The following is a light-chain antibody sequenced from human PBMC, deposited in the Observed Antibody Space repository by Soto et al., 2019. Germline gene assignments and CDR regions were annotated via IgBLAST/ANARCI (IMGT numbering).Light chain of an antibody. J-gene: IGKJ4*01. Sequence: VLPQSPATLSLSPGERATLSCRASQSVSSQLAWYQQKPGQAPRLLIYDASNRATGIPARFSGSGSATDFTLTISSLEPEDFAVYYCQQRCDWPLTFGGGTKVDI. CDR3: QQRCDWPLT. V-gene: IGKV3-11*01. CDR2: DAS. CDR1: QSVSSQ.